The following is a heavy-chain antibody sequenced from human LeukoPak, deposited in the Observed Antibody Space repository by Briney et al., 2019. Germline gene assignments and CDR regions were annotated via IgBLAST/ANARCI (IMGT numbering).Heavy chain of an antibody. V-gene: IGHV3-23*01. CDR1: GFTFNTNA. Sequence: PGGSLRLSCAASGFTFNTNAMSWVRQAPGKGLEWGSAISGRTGVTYYADSVKGRFTISRDNSKSTLYLQMDSLRAEDTAVYYCAKCGNSGCDLIDYWGQGTLVTVSS. CDR3: AKCGNSGCDLIDY. D-gene: IGHD5-12*01. J-gene: IGHJ4*02. CDR2: ISGRTGVT.